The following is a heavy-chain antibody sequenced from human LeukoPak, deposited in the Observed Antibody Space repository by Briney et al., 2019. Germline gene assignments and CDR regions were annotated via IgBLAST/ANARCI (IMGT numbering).Heavy chain of an antibody. CDR2: IYYSGST. Sequence: SQTLSLTCTVSGGSISSGGYYWSRIRQHPGKGVEWIGYIYYSGSTYYNPSLKSRVTISVDTSKNQFSLKLSSVTAADTAVYYCARDGGSDSYGSYYFDYWGQGTLVTVSS. CDR1: GGSISSGGYY. D-gene: IGHD5-18*01. J-gene: IGHJ4*02. V-gene: IGHV4-31*03. CDR3: ARDGGSDSYGSYYFDY.